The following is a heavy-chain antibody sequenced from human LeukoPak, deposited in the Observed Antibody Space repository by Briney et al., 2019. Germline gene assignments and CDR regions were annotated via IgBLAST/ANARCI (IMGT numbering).Heavy chain of an antibody. J-gene: IGHJ4*02. D-gene: IGHD3-22*01. CDR3: ARERALGYYYDSS. CDR1: GFTFSSYS. V-gene: IGHV3-21*01. CDR2: ISSSSSYI. Sequence: GGSLRLSCAASGFTFSSYSMNWVRQAPGKGLEWVSSISSSSSYIYYADSVKGRFTISRDNAKNPLYLQMNSLRAEDTAVYYCARERALGYYYDSSWGQGTLVTVSS.